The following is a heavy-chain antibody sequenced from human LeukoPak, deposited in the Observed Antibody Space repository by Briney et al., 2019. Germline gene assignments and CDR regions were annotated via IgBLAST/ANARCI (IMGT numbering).Heavy chain of an antibody. CDR2: INPSGGST. CDR3: ARAPLRYFDWLPRDV. CDR1: GYTFTSYY. J-gene: IGHJ6*02. Sequence: GASVKVSCKASGYTFTSYYMHWVRQAPGQGLEWMGIINPSGGSTSYAQMFQGRVTMTRATSTSTVYMELSSLRSEDTAVYYCARAPLRYFDWLPRDVWGQGTTVTVSS. D-gene: IGHD3-9*01. V-gene: IGHV1-46*01.